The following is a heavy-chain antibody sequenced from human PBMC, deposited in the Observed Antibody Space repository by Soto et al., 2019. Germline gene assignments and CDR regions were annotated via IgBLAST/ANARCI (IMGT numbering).Heavy chain of an antibody. D-gene: IGHD2-15*01. CDR3: AKRGDCNGGGCLAEY. J-gene: IGHJ4*02. CDR2: ISFDGRNK. V-gene: IGHV3-30*18. CDR1: GFTFSSYA. Sequence: QVPLVESGGGVVQPGTSLRLSCAASGFTFSSYAMHWVRQAPGKGLEWLAVISFDGRNKKYADSVKGRFTISRDNYKSALVLEMNSLRAEATAVYYCAKRGDCNGGGCLAEYWGQGTPVTVSS.